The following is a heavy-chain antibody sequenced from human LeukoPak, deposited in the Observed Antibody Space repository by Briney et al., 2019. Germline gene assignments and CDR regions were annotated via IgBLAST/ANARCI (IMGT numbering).Heavy chain of an antibody. Sequence: GGSLSLSCAASGFTFDNYGMSWVRQAPGKGLEWVSGINWNGDSTAYADSVKGRFTISRDSAKNSLYLQMNSLRAEDTAFYYCARETGGGSSWGQGTLVTVSS. J-gene: IGHJ5*02. CDR3: ARETGGGSS. V-gene: IGHV3-20*04. CDR2: INWNGDST. CDR1: GFTFDNYG. D-gene: IGHD2-15*01.